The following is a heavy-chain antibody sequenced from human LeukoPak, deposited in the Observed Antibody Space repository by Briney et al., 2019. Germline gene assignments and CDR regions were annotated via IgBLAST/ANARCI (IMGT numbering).Heavy chain of an antibody. D-gene: IGHD2-2*01. Sequence: SETLSLTCTVSGASVRRYYSSWIRQSPGKGLEWIGYSHYSGSANFNPSLKSRVSISVDTSKNQFSLNLRSLTAADTAVYYCAGGGYCSSASCHAPLFDWWGPGILVTVSS. CDR3: AGGGYCSSASCHAPLFDW. CDR1: GASVRRYY. V-gene: IGHV4-59*02. J-gene: IGHJ4*02. CDR2: SHYSGSA.